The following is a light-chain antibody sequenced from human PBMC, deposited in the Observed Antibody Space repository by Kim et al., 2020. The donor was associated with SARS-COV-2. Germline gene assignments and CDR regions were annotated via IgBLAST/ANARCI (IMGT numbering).Light chain of an antibody. CDR3: QQYDTLPWT. V-gene: IGKV3-20*01. Sequence: ETVLTQSPGTLSLSPGERATLSCRASQSVSSSKLAWYQQRPGQAPRLLIYSASYRATGIADRFSGSGSGTDFTLTISRLEPEDFAVYHCQQYDTLPWTFGQGTKVDIK. CDR2: SAS. J-gene: IGKJ1*01. CDR1: QSVSSSK.